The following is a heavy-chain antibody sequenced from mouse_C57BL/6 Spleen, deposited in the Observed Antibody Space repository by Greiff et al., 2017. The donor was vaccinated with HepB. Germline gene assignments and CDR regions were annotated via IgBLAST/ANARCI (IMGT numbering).Heavy chain of an antibody. V-gene: IGHV6-3*01. CDR1: GFTFSNYW. CDR2: IRLKSDNYAT. Sequence: EVKLVESGGGLVQPGGSMKLSCVASGFTFSNYWMNWVRQSPEKGLEWVAQIRLKSDNYATHYAESVKGRFTISRDDSKSSVYLQMNNLRAEDTGIYYCTDQSFYYGSSFYFDYWGQGTTLTVSS. D-gene: IGHD1-1*01. J-gene: IGHJ2*01. CDR3: TDQSFYYGSSFYFDY.